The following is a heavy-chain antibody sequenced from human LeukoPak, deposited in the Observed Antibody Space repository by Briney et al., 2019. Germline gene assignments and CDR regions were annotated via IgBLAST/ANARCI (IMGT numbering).Heavy chain of an antibody. Sequence: PSETLSLTCTVSGGSISGYYWSWIRQPPGEGLEWIGYIYNSGNTNYNPSLKSRVTISVDTSKNQFSLKLNSVTAADTAVYYCASFYCSGGSCYQYFSYYYMDVWGKGTTVTISS. CDR2: IYNSGNT. J-gene: IGHJ6*03. D-gene: IGHD2-15*01. CDR3: ASFYCSGGSCYQYFSYYYMDV. CDR1: GGSISGYY. V-gene: IGHV4-59*08.